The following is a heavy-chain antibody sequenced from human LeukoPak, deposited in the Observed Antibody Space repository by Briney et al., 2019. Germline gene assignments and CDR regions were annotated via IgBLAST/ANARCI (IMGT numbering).Heavy chain of an antibody. Sequence: PSETLSLTCTVSGGSLSSYYWSWIRQPPGKGLEWIGYIYYSGGTNYTPSLKSRVTISVDTSKNHFSLRLSSVTAADTAGYYCARGDDYKGGYFDYWGQGTLVTVSS. V-gene: IGHV4-59*01. D-gene: IGHD5-24*01. J-gene: IGHJ4*02. CDR3: ARGDDYKGGYFDY. CDR2: IYYSGGT. CDR1: GGSLSSYY.